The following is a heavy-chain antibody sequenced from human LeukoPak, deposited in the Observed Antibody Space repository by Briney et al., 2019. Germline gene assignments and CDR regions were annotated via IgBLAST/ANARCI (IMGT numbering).Heavy chain of an antibody. D-gene: IGHD2-2*01. Sequence: GGSLRLSCGASGFTFNNYGMHWVRQAPGKGPEWVPFIRYDESNKYYADSVKGRFTISRDNSKNTLYLQMNSLRVEDAAVYYCAKAYCGSTICYGGGKIDYWGQGTLVTVSS. CDR1: GFTFNNYG. V-gene: IGHV3-30*02. CDR3: AKAYCGSTICYGGGKIDY. CDR2: IRYDESNK. J-gene: IGHJ4*02.